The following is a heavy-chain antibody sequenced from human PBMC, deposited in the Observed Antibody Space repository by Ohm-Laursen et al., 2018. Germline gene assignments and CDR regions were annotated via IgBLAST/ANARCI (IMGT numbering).Heavy chain of an antibody. J-gene: IGHJ4*02. CDR2: ISATGNTR. V-gene: IGHV3-11*01. D-gene: IGHD6-13*01. CDR1: GFNFSEFY. CDR3: ARDRDSSSWYYLDF. Sequence: SLRLSCSASGFNFSEFYMSWIRQAPGKGLEWISYISATGNTRYYEDSLKGRITIFRDNAKKLLYLQMHSLRAEDTAVYYCARDRDSSSWYYLDFWGQGTLVTVSS.